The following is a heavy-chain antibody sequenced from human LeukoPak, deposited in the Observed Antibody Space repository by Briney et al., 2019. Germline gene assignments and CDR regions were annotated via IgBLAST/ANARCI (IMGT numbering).Heavy chain of an antibody. CDR2: IYYSGNT. CDR3: ATGGGIAVAHA. CDR1: GGSISRTNNY. D-gene: IGHD6-19*01. Sequence: SETLSLTCIVSGGSISRTNNYWAWIRQPPGTGLEWIGSIYYSGNTYYNPSLGSRVTVSADTSKNQFSLKLRSVTAADTAVYYCATGGGIAVAHAWGQGSLVTVSS. J-gene: IGHJ4*02. V-gene: IGHV4-39*01.